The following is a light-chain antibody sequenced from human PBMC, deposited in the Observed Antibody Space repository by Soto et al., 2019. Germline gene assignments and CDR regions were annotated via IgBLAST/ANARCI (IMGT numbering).Light chain of an antibody. CDR1: QGIRNF. Sequence: DIQMTQSPTSLSASVGDRVTITCRASQGIRNFVAWYQQKPGKAPKLLIYAASTLQSGVPTRFSGSGYGTDFTLTINSLQPEDVATYSCQKSSSVPVFGPGTKVEIK. J-gene: IGKJ3*01. CDR2: AAS. CDR3: QKSSSVPV. V-gene: IGKV1-27*01.